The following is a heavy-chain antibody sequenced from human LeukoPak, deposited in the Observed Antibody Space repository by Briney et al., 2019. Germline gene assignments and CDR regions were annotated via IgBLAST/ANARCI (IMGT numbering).Heavy chain of an antibody. Sequence: PSQTLSLTCTVSGGSISSGSYYWSWIRQPPGKGLEWIGYIYYSGSTNYNPSLKSRVTISVDTSKNQFSLKLSSVTAADTAVYYCARASDSSGYYLIDYWGQGTLVTVSS. CDR2: IYYSGST. V-gene: IGHV4-61*01. CDR3: ARASDSSGYYLIDY. J-gene: IGHJ4*02. CDR1: GGSISSGSYY. D-gene: IGHD3-22*01.